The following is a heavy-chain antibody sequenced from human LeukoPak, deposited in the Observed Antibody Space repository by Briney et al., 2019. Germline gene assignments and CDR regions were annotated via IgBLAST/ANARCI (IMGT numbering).Heavy chain of an antibody. D-gene: IGHD2-15*01. CDR2: IYPGDSDT. J-gene: IGHJ4*02. V-gene: IGHV5-51*01. CDR3: ARLKEAARYCSGGSCSYFDY. Sequence: GESLKISSKGSGYSFTSYWIGWVRQMPGKGLEWMGIIYPGDSDTRYSPSFQGQVTISADKSISTAYLQWSSLKASDTAMYYCARLKEAARYCSGGSCSYFDYWGQGTLVTVSS. CDR1: GYSFTSYW.